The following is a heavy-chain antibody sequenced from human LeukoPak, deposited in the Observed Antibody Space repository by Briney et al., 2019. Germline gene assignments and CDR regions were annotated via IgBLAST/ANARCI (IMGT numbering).Heavy chain of an antibody. Sequence: SGGSLRLSCAASGFTFSNYAMSWVRQAPGKGLEWDSGMSASGSHTHSADFVKGRFTISRDNFKNTLYLQMNGLRVEDTAVYYCAKVRSGNNYYFDYWGQGTLVTVSS. J-gene: IGHJ4*02. V-gene: IGHV3-23*01. CDR2: MSASGSHT. D-gene: IGHD1/OR15-1a*01. CDR3: AKVRSGNNYYFDY. CDR1: GFTFSNYA.